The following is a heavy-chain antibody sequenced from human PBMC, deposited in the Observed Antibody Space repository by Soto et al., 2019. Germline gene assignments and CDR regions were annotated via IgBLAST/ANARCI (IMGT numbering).Heavy chain of an antibody. Sequence: QVQLQESGPGLVKPSQTLSLTCPVSGGSISSGDYYWSWIRQPPGKGLEWIGYIYYSGSTYYNPSLKRRVTISVDTSKNQFSLRRSSVTAADTAVYYCARDQKYYYYGMDVWGQGTTVTVSS. J-gene: IGHJ6*02. V-gene: IGHV4-30-4*01. CDR1: GGSISSGDYY. CDR2: IYYSGST. CDR3: ARDQKYYYYGMDV.